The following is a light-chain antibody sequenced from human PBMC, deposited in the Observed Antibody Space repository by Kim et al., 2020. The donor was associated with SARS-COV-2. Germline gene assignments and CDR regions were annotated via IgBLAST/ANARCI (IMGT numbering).Light chain of an antibody. V-gene: IGKV1-27*01. J-gene: IGKJ4*01. CDR3: KNYHSLPALT. Sequence: EIQMTQSPSSLSASVGDRVTITCRASQGFSNYLAWYQQKPGKVPKLLIYAASTLQSGVPSRFSGSGSGTDFTLSITSLQPEDVASYYCKNYHSLPALTFGGGTKVDIK. CDR2: AAS. CDR1: QGFSNY.